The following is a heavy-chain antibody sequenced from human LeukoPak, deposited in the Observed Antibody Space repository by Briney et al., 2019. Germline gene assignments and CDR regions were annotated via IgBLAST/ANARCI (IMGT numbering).Heavy chain of an antibody. J-gene: IGHJ4*02. V-gene: IGHV7-4-1*02. D-gene: IGHD5-18*01. Sequence: ASVKVSCKACGYTFTSYAMKWVRQAPGQGLEWMGWINTNTGDPTYAQGFTGRFVFSLDTSVSTAYLQISSLKAEDTAVYYCARDNSYGPPQYWGQGTLVTVSS. CDR2: INTNTGDP. CDR1: GYTFTSYA. CDR3: ARDNSYGPPQY.